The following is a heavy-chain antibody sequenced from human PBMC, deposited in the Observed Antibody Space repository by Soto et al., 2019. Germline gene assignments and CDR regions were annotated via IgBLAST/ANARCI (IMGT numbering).Heavy chain of an antibody. V-gene: IGHV3-48*02. CDR3: AQVGGSYSTAIDY. CDR1: GFRFGSYS. J-gene: IGHJ4*02. CDR2: ISSTSGTI. Sequence: GGSLRLSCAASGFRFGSYSMNWVRQAPGQGLEWLSYISSTSGTIYYADSVKGRFTISRDNAKNSLYLQMSSLRDDDTAVYYCAQVGGSYSTAIDYWGQGTPVTVSS. D-gene: IGHD1-26*01.